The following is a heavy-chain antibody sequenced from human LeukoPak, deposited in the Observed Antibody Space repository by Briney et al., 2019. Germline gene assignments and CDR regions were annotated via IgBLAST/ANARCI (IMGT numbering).Heavy chain of an antibody. J-gene: IGHJ6*02. D-gene: IGHD6-13*01. CDR2: MNPNSGNT. CDR1: GYTFTSYD. CDR3: ARYSSSRLPYYYYGMDV. V-gene: IGHV1-8*01. Sequence: GASVKVSCKASGYTFTSYDINWVRQATGQGLEWMGWMNPNSGNTGYAQKFQGRVTMTRNTSISTAYMELSSLRSEDTAVYYCARYSSSRLPYYYYGMDVWGQGTTVTVSS.